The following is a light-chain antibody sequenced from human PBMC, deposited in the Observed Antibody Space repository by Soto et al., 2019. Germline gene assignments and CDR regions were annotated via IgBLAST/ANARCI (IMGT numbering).Light chain of an antibody. CDR2: EVS. CDR3: TSYAGTKNYVV. J-gene: IGLJ2*01. CDR1: STYIAEYDY. Sequence: QSALTQPPSASGSPGQSVTIFCTGTSTYIAEYDYVSWYQQSPGKAPKLVIYEVSKRPSGVPDRFSGSKSGNTASLTVSGLQTEDEAVYFCTSYAGTKNYVVFGGGTKLTVL. V-gene: IGLV2-8*01.